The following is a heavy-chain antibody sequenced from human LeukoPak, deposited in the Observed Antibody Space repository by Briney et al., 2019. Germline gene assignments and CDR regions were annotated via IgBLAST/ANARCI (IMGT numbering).Heavy chain of an antibody. J-gene: IGHJ4*02. CDR3: ARGEYYYDSSGYYGPGLDY. Sequence: SETLSLTCTVSGGSISSYYWSWIRQPAGKGLEWIGRIYTSGSTNYNPPLKSRVTMSVDTSKNQFSLKLSSVTAADTAVYYCARGEYYYDSSGYYGPGLDYWGQGTLVTVSS. V-gene: IGHV4-4*07. CDR2: IYTSGST. CDR1: GGSISSYY. D-gene: IGHD3-22*01.